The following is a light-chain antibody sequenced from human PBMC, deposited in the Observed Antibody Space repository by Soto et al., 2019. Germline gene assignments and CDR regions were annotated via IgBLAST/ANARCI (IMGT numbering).Light chain of an antibody. V-gene: IGKV3-11*01. Sequence: EIVLTQSPAILSLSPGERVTLSCRASQYVSNFLAWYQQAPGRAPRLLIYDASNRATGIPARFSGSGSGTDFTLTISSLEPEDFAVYYCQQRSNWPVITFGQGTRLEIK. CDR1: QYVSNF. J-gene: IGKJ5*01. CDR2: DAS. CDR3: QQRSNWPVIT.